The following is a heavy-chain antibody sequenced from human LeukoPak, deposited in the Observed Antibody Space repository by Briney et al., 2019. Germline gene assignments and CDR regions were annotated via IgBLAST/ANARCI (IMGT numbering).Heavy chain of an antibody. D-gene: IGHD1-14*01. CDR3: TTDRKY. CDR2: IISKVDGGTA. Sequence: GGSLRLSCAASGFTFSNAWMSWVRQAPGKGLEWVGRIISKVDGGTADYAAPVKGRFTISRDDSKNTLYLQMNSLKTEDTAVYYCTTDRKYWGQGTLVTVSS. CDR1: GFTFSNAW. J-gene: IGHJ4*02. V-gene: IGHV3-15*01.